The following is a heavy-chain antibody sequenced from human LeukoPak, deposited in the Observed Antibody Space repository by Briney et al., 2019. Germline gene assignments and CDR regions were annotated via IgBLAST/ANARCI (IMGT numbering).Heavy chain of an antibody. Sequence: GESLKISCKGSGYSFTSYWIGWVRQMPGKGLEWMGIIYPGDSDTRYSPSFQGQVTISADKSISTAYLQWSSLKASDTAMYYCARHKGSKGSSGQLSYYYMDVWGKGTTVTVSS. CDR3: ARHKGSKGSSGQLSYYYMDV. V-gene: IGHV5-51*01. CDR2: IYPGDSDT. J-gene: IGHJ6*03. CDR1: GYSFTSYW. D-gene: IGHD6-19*01.